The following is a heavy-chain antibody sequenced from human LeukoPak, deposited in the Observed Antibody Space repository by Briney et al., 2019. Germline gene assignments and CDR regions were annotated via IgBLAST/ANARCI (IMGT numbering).Heavy chain of an antibody. J-gene: IGHJ5*02. D-gene: IGHD6-19*01. V-gene: IGHV4-59*08. CDR3: ARSPGIAVAGHYNWFDP. CDR2: IYYSGST. CDR1: GGSISSYY. Sequence: KPSETLSLTCTVSGGSISSYYWSWIRQPPGEGLEWIGYIYYSGSTNYNPSLKSRVTISVDTSKNQFSLKLSSVTAADTAVYYCARSPGIAVAGHYNWFDPWGQGTLVTVSS.